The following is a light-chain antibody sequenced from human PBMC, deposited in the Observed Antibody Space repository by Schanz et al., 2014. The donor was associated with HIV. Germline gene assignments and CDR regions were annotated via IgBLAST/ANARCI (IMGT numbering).Light chain of an antibody. V-gene: IGLV1-47*01. J-gene: IGLJ3*02. CDR1: DSNIGNNY. Sequence: QSVLTQPPSASGTPGQRVTISCSGSDSNIGNNYAYWYQQFPGTAPKLLIHTNNQRPSGVPDRFSGSKSGTSASLAISGLQSEDEADYFCQSYDSSLRASVFGGGTKLTVL. CDR2: TNN. CDR3: QSYDSSLRASV.